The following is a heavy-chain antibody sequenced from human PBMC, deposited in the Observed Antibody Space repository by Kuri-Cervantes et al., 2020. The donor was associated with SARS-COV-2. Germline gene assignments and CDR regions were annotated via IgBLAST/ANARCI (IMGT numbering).Heavy chain of an antibody. J-gene: IGHJ4*02. D-gene: IGHD6-13*01. CDR2: ISYDGSNK. V-gene: IGHV3-30*07. CDR1: GFTFSSYA. Sequence: GGSLRLSCAASGFTFSSYAMHWVRQAPGKGLEWVAVISYDGSNKYYADSVKGRFTISRDNSKNTLYLQMNSLRAEDTAVYYCARGGGAIAADDYWGQGTLVTVSS. CDR3: ARGGGAIAADDY.